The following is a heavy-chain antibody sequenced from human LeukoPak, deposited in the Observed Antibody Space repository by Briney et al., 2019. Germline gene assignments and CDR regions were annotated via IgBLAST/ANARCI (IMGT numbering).Heavy chain of an antibody. CDR2: IDTAGDT. V-gene: IGHV3-13*04. J-gene: IGHJ4*02. CDR3: AKGFFGSGSFPHNFDY. CDR1: GFTFGSYD. D-gene: IGHD3-10*01. Sequence: GGSLRLSCAASGFTFGSYDMHWVRHSTGKGLEWVSGIDTAGDTYYPGSVKGRFTISRENAKSSLYLQMNSLRDEDTAVYYCAKGFFGSGSFPHNFDYWGQGTLVTVSS.